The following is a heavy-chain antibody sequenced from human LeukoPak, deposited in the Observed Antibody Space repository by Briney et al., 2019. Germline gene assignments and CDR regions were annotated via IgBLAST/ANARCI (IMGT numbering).Heavy chain of an antibody. CDR3: ARVHRYCSSTSCYNWFDP. D-gene: IGHD2-2*01. V-gene: IGHV4-59*01. Sequence: SETLSLTCTVSGGSISSYYWSWIRQPPGKGLEWIGYIYYSGSTNYNPSLKSRVTISVDTSKNQFSLKLSSVTAADTAVYYCARVHRYCSSTSCYNWFDPWGQGTLVTVCS. CDR1: GGSISSYY. J-gene: IGHJ5*02. CDR2: IYYSGST.